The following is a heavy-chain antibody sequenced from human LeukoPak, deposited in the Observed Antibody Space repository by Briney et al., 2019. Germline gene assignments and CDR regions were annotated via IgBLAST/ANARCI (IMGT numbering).Heavy chain of an antibody. Sequence: ASVKVSCKASGYTFTSYGISWVRQAPGQGLEWMGWISAYNGNTNYAQKLQGRVTMTTDTSTSTAYMELRSLRSDDTAVYYCARVGYYGSGNYYDDRGAFDCWGQGTLVTVSS. J-gene: IGHJ4*02. V-gene: IGHV1-18*01. CDR3: ARVGYYGSGNYYDDRGAFDC. CDR2: ISAYNGNT. CDR1: GYTFTSYG. D-gene: IGHD3-10*01.